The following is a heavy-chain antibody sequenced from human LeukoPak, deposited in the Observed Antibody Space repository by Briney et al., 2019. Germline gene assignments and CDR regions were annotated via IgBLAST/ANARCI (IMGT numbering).Heavy chain of an antibody. J-gene: IGHJ4*02. V-gene: IGHV4-34*01. Sequence: SETLSLTCAVYGGSFSGYYWSWIRQPPGKGLEWIGEINHSGSTNYNPSLKSRVTISVDTSKNQFSLKLSSVTAADTAVYYCAGVVPRLLDYWGQGTLVTVSS. CDR3: AGVVPRLLDY. CDR2: INHSGST. D-gene: IGHD4-11*01. CDR1: GGSFSGYY.